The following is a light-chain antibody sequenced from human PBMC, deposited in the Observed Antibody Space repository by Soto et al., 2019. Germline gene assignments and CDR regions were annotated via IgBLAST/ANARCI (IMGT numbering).Light chain of an antibody. V-gene: IGKV1-12*01. CDR2: TGS. J-gene: IGKJ4*01. Sequence: DIQMTQSPSSVTASVGDRVSITCRASQGISNWLAWYQQKPGRAPKLLIYTGSSFQSGVTSRFSGTGSGTDFTLTISSLQPEDVATYYCQQANSFPLTFGGGTKVEIK. CDR1: QGISNW. CDR3: QQANSFPLT.